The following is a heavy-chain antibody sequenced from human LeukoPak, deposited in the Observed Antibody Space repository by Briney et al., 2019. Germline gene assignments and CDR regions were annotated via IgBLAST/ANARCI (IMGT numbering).Heavy chain of an antibody. Sequence: ASVKVSCKASGYTFTGYYMHWVRQAPGQGLTWMGWINPNTGVTNYAQKFQGRVTMTRATSINTAYMELDRLTSDDTAIYYCARSYCGGDCYWTIDYWGQGTLVTVSS. J-gene: IGHJ4*02. V-gene: IGHV1-2*02. CDR3: ARSYCGGDCYWTIDY. CDR2: INPNTGVT. D-gene: IGHD2-21*02. CDR1: GYTFTGYY.